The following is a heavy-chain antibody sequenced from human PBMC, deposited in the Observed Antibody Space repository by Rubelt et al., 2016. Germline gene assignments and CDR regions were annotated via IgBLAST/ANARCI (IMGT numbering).Heavy chain of an antibody. CDR2: ISYDGRNK. J-gene: IGHJ4*02. Sequence: QVQLVESGGGVVQPGGSLRLSCAASGFTFSSYAMHWVRQAPGKGLAWVAVISYDGRNKYYADSVKGRFTISRDNTKNTLYPQMNSRSAEDTAVYYCARDGPEQWLVPEFDYWGQGTLVTVSS. V-gene: IGHV3-30*04. CDR3: ARDGPEQWLVPEFDY. D-gene: IGHD6-19*01. CDR1: GFTFSSYA.